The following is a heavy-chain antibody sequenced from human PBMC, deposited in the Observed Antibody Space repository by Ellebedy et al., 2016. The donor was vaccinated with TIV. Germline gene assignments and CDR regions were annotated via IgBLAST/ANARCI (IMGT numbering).Heavy chain of an antibody. CDR1: GFSFSYSW. J-gene: IGHJ6*02. D-gene: IGHD5-18*01. CDR3: ARVGRYRTPYGVDV. V-gene: IGHV3-7*01. CDR2: IKHDGSEK. Sequence: PGGSLRLSCAASGFSFSYSWMTWVRQAPGKGLEWVATIKHDGSEKYYVDSLKGRFTISRDNAKDSLYLQLSSLRDEDTAVYYCARVGRYRTPYGVDVWGQGTTVIVSS.